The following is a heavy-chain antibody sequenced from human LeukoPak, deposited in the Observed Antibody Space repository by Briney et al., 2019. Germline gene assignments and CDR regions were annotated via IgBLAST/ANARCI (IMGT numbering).Heavy chain of an antibody. CDR3: ASGQQLAGNYYYYMDV. J-gene: IGHJ6*03. CDR2: IIPIFSTA. D-gene: IGHD6-13*01. V-gene: IGHV1-69*05. CDR1: GGTFSSYA. Sequence: SVKVSCKASGGTFSSYAISWVRQAPGPGLEWMGRIIPIFSTANYAQKFHGRVTITKDESTPKTSLELSSLRSEDTAVHYCASGQQLAGNYYYYMDVWGKGTTVTVSS.